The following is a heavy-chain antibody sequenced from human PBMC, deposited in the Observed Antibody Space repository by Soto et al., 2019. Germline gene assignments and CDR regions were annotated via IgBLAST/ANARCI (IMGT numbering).Heavy chain of an antibody. V-gene: IGHV4-34*01. CDR3: ATRPEYSNHWFDP. CDR2: INHSGST. CDR1: GGSFSGYY. Sequence: SETMSLTCAVYGGSFSGYYWSWIRQPPGKGLEWIGEINHSGSTNYNPSLKSRVTISVDTSKNQFSLKLSSVTAADTAVYYCATRPEYSNHWFDPWGQGTLVTVSS. J-gene: IGHJ5*02. D-gene: IGHD4-4*01.